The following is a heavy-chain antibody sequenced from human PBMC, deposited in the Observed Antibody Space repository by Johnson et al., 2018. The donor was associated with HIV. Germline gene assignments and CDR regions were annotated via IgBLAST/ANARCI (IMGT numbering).Heavy chain of an antibody. D-gene: IGHD4-17*01. V-gene: IGHV3-53*01. CDR3: ARDSTPWGGDYVGYAFDI. CDR2: IYSGGTT. Sequence: EVQLVESGGGLIQPGGSLRLSCAASGFTVSSNYMSWVRQAPGKGLEWVSVIYSGGTTYYADFVKGRFTISRDNAKKSLYLQMNSLRAEDTALYYFARDSTPWGGDYVGYAFDIWGRGTLVTVSS. J-gene: IGHJ3*02. CDR1: GFTVSSNY.